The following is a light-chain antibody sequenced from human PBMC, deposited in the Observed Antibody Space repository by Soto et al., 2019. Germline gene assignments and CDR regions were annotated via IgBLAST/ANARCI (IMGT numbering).Light chain of an antibody. Sequence: DIQLTQSPSFLSASVGDRVTITCRASQGINNYLAWYQQKPGKAPKLLIYAASTLQSGVPSRFSGSGYGTEFTLTISSLQPEDFATYYCQHLNRYPITFGQGTRLEI. CDR2: AAS. CDR3: QHLNRYPIT. V-gene: IGKV1-9*01. CDR1: QGINNY. J-gene: IGKJ5*01.